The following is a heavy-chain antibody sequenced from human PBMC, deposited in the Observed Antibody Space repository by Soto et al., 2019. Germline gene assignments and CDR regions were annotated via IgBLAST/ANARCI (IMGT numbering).Heavy chain of an antibody. Sequence: QVQLQQSGPGLLKPSQTLSLTCAISGDSVSSNSAAWNWIRQSPSRGLEWLGRTYYRSKWYSYYAPSVKGRITINADTSRNQFSLHLYSVTPQDSAVYYCARGPAPLAYWGRGTVVTVSS. CDR3: ARGPAPLAY. V-gene: IGHV6-1*01. CDR1: GDSVSSNSAA. CDR2: TYYRSKWYS. J-gene: IGHJ4*02.